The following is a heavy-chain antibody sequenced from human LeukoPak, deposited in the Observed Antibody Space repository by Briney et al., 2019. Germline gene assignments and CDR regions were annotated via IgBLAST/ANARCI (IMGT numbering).Heavy chain of an antibody. CDR2: INAGNGNT. Sequence: ASVKVSCKASGYTFTSYAMHWVRQAPGQRLEWMGWINAGNGNTKYSQKFQGRVTITRDTSASTAYMELSSLRSEDTAVYYCARHGWATVTYYFDYWGQGTLVTVSS. CDR3: ARHGWATVTYYFDY. D-gene: IGHD4-17*01. V-gene: IGHV1-3*01. J-gene: IGHJ4*02. CDR1: GYTFTSYA.